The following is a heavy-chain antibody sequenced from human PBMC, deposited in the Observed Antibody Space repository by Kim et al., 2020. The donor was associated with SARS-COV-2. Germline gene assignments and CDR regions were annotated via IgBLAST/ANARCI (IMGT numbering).Heavy chain of an antibody. D-gene: IGHD6-13*01. Sequence: ADSVKGRFTISRDNSKNTLYLQMNSLRAEDTAVYYCARDWLSSSWYRDVWGKGTTVTVSS. CDR3: ARDWLSSSWYRDV. J-gene: IGHJ6*03. V-gene: IGHV3-33*01.